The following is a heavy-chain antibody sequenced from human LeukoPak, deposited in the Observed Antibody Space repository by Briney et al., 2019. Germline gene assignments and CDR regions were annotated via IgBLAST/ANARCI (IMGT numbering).Heavy chain of an antibody. J-gene: IGHJ5*02. CDR1: GFTFTGYG. CDR3: ARDTDTTSHYGRFDP. V-gene: IGHV3-33*01. CDR2: VWYDGTRK. D-gene: IGHD4-17*01. Sequence: PGGSLRLSCAASGFTFTGYGFHWVRQAPGKGLEWVAVVWYDGTRKYYADSVKGRFTVSSDNSENTVYLQISGLRAEDTAVYYCARDTDTTSHYGRFDPWGQGTLVTVSS.